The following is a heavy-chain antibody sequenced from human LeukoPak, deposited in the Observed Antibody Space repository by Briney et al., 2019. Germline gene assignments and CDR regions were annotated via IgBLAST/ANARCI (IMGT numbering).Heavy chain of an antibody. V-gene: IGHV4-34*01. D-gene: IGHD3-22*01. Sequence: SETLSLTCAVYGGSFSGYYWSWIHQPPGKGLEWIGEINHSGSTNYNPSLKSRVTISVDTSKNQFSLKLSSVTAADTAVYYCARASRKSTMIVVVSNGWFDPWGQGTLVTVSS. CDR3: ARASRKSTMIVVVSNGWFDP. CDR1: GGSFSGYY. CDR2: INHSGST. J-gene: IGHJ5*02.